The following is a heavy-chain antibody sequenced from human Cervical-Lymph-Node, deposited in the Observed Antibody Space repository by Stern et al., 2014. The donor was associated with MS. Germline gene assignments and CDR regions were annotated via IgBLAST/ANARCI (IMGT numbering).Heavy chain of an antibody. Sequence: VQLVQSGGGVVQPGRSLRLSCGGSGFTFSTYGIHWVRQAPGKGLEWVALISHDGSKKSYVDSVKGRFTISRDNSKNTVYVHMNSLRDEDTAVYYCAKDRGSGWSLDYWGQGTLVIVSS. V-gene: IGHV3-30*18. D-gene: IGHD6-19*01. CDR1: GFTFSTYG. J-gene: IGHJ4*02. CDR2: ISHDGSKK. CDR3: AKDRGSGWSLDY.